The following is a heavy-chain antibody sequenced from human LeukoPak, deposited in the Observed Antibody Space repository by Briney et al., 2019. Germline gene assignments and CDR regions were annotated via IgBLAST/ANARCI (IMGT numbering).Heavy chain of an antibody. CDR3: ARVSYGSGSYHFDY. J-gene: IGHJ4*02. Sequence: GGSLRLSCAASGFTFSSYSMNWVRQAPGKGLEWVSSISSSSSYIYYADSVKGRFTISRDNAKSSLYLQMNSLRAEDTAVYYCARVSYGSGSYHFDYWGQGTLVTVSS. CDR1: GFTFSSYS. CDR2: ISSSSSYI. D-gene: IGHD3-10*01. V-gene: IGHV3-21*01.